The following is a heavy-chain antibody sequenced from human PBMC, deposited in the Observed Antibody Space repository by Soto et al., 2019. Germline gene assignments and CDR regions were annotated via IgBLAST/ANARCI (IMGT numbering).Heavy chain of an antibody. CDR2: IIPIFGTA. V-gene: IGHV1-69*13. Sequence: GASVKVSCKASGGTFSSYAISWVRQAPGQGLEWMGGIIPIFGTANYAQKFQGRVTITADESTSTAYMELSSLRSEDTAVYYCARESGEVGATEYYYYYGMDVWGQGTTVTVSS. D-gene: IGHD1-26*01. CDR3: ARESGEVGATEYYYYYGMDV. CDR1: GGTFSSYA. J-gene: IGHJ6*02.